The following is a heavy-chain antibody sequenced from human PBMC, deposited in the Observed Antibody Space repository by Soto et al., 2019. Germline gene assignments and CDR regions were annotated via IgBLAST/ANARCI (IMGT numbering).Heavy chain of an antibody. CDR2: IYPGDSDT. V-gene: IGHV5-51*01. CDR1: GYSFTSYW. Sequence: GESLKISCKGSGYSFTSYWIGWVRQMPGKGLEWMGIIYPGDSDTRYSPSFQGQVTISADKSISTAYLQWSSLKASDTAMYYCARFTVYYDILTGLNWFDPWGQGTLVNVSS. D-gene: IGHD3-9*01. CDR3: ARFTVYYDILTGLNWFDP. J-gene: IGHJ5*02.